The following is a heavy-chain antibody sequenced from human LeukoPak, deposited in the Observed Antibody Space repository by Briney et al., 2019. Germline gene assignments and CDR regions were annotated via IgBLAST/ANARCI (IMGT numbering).Heavy chain of an antibody. CDR1: GVSISSSSYY. V-gene: IGHV4-39*02. Sequence: PSETLSLTCTVSGVSISSSSYYWGWIRQPPGKGLEWIGSIYYSGSTYYNPSLKSRVTISVDTSKNQFSLKLSSVTAVDTAVYYCARDDHNSGVDNWGQGTLVTVAS. D-gene: IGHD3-10*01. CDR3: ARDDHNSGVDN. J-gene: IGHJ4*02. CDR2: IYYSGST.